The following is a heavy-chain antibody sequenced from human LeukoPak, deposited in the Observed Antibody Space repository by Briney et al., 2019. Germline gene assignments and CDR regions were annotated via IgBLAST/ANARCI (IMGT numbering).Heavy chain of an antibody. J-gene: IGHJ6*03. Sequence: GGSLRLSCAASGFTFSDYYMSWIRQAPGKGLGWVSYISSSGSTIYYADSVKGRFTISRDNAKNSLYLQMNSLRAEDTAVYYCARDQRNYYYYYMDVWGKGTTVTVSS. V-gene: IGHV3-11*04. D-gene: IGHD1-1*01. CDR3: ARDQRNYYYYYMDV. CDR1: GFTFSDYY. CDR2: ISSSGSTI.